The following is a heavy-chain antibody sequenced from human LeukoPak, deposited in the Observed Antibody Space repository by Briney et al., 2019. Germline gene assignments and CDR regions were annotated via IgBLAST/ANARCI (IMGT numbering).Heavy chain of an antibody. V-gene: IGHV4-59*01. CDR3: ARVYRYRITIFGVVIIPSWFDP. Sequence: SETLSLTCTVSGGSISSYYWSWIRQPPGKGLEWIGYIYYSGSTNYNPSLKSRVTISVDTSKNQFSLKLSSVTAADTAVYYCARVYRYRITIFGVVIIPSWFDPWGQGTLVTVSS. CDR1: GGSISSYY. J-gene: IGHJ5*02. CDR2: IYYSGST. D-gene: IGHD3-3*01.